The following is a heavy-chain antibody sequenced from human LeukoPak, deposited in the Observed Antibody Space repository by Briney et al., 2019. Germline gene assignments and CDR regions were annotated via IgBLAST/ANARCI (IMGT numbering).Heavy chain of an antibody. J-gene: IGHJ4*02. CDR1: GFTFSDYY. D-gene: IGHD1-26*01. V-gene: IGHV3-11*05. CDR3: ARVKVGTTNRFDY. Sequence: GTSLRLSCAASGFTFSDYYMTWIRQAPGKGLECVSYISSSSDYTNYPDSVKGRFTISRDNAKNSLYLQMNSLRAEDTALYYCARVKVGTTNRFDYWGQGTLVTVSS. CDR2: ISSSSDYT.